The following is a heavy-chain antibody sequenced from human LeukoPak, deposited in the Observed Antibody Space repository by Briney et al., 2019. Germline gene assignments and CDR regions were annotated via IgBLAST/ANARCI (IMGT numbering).Heavy chain of an antibody. V-gene: IGHV1-46*01. CDR3: AREGTGDSKSVAPDY. CDR2: INPSGGST. D-gene: IGHD5-12*01. J-gene: IGHJ4*02. Sequence: ASVKVSCKASGYTFTSYYMHWVGQAPGQGREGVGIINPSGGSTSYAQKCQGRVTMTRDTSTSNVYMELSSLRSEDTAVYYCAREGTGDSKSVAPDYWGQGTLVTVSS. CDR1: GYTFTSYY.